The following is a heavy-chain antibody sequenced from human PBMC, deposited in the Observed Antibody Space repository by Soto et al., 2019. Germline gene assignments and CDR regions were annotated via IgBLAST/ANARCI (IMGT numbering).Heavy chain of an antibody. CDR3: ARGLRGPTIFGVVIPTDYYYYMDV. Sequence: ASVKVSCKASGYTFTSYDINWVRQATGQGLEWMGWMNPNSGNTGYAQKFQGRVTMIRNTSISTAYMELSSLRSEDTAVYYCARGLRGPTIFGVVIPTDYYYYMDVWGKGTTVTVSS. CDR1: GYTFTSYD. V-gene: IGHV1-8*01. J-gene: IGHJ6*03. D-gene: IGHD3-3*01. CDR2: MNPNSGNT.